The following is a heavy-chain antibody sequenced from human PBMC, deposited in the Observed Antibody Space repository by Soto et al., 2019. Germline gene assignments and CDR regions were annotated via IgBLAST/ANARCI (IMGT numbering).Heavy chain of an antibody. CDR3: AAGYCSSTSCYVGDNYYYYYMDV. CDR2: IVVGSGNT. V-gene: IGHV1-58*02. Sequence: ASVKVSCKASGFTFTSSAMQWVRQARGQRLEWIGWIVVGSGNTNYAQKFQERVTITRDMSTSTAYMELSSLRSEDTAVYYCAAGYCSSTSCYVGDNYYYYYMDVWG. D-gene: IGHD2-2*01. J-gene: IGHJ6*03. CDR1: GFTFTSSA.